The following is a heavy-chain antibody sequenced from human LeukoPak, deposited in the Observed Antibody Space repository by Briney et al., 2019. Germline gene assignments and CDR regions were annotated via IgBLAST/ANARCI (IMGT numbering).Heavy chain of an antibody. V-gene: IGHV3-33*01. CDR1: GLTFRNYG. D-gene: IGHD1-26*01. CDR3: ATDRNSGKYYDY. J-gene: IGHJ4*02. CDR2: IWYDGSNK. Sequence: GGSLRLSCAASGLTFRNYGMHWVRQAPGKGLERVAVIWYDGSNKYYADSVKGRFTISRDNSKDTLYLQTNSLRAEDTAVYYCATDRNSGKYYDYWGQGTLVSVSS.